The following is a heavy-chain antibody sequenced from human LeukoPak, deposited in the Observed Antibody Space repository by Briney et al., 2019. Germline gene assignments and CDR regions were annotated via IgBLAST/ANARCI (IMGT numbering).Heavy chain of an antibody. CDR2: ISAYNGNT. Sequence: ASVKVSCKAFGYTFTTYGISWVRQAPGQGLEWMGWISAYNGNTNYAQKLQGRVTMTRDTSTSTAYMELRSLGSDDTAVYYCAREIYDFWSGSGDYRGQGTLVTVSS. V-gene: IGHV1-18*01. CDR1: GYTFTTYG. CDR3: AREIYDFWSGSGDY. J-gene: IGHJ4*02. D-gene: IGHD3-3*01.